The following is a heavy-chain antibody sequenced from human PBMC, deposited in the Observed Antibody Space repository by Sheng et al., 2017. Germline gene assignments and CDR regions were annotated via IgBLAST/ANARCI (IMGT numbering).Heavy chain of an antibody. V-gene: IGHV4-39*01. CDR3: ARPAPVGGXYLGYFDY. CDR2: IYYTGSTS. CDR1: GGSLSSSSYY. Sequence: QLQLQESGPGLVKPSETLSLTCTVSGGSLSSSSYYWGWIRQPPGKGLEWIGSIYYTGSTSYYNPSLKSRVTISVDTSNNQFSLKLSSVTAADTAVYYCARPAPVGGXYLGYFDYWGQGTLVTVSS. D-gene: IGHD3-10*01. J-gene: IGHJ4*02.